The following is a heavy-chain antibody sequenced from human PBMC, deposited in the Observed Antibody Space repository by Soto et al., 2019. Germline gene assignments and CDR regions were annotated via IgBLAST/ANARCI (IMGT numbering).Heavy chain of an antibody. D-gene: IGHD2-2*01. CDR2: IKQDGSEK. J-gene: IGHJ6*03. CDR3: ARDPEYQLLFSPSYYYYMDV. V-gene: IGHV3-7*01. Sequence: GGSLRLSCAASGFTVSSKYMSWVRQAPGKGLEWVANIKQDGSEKYYVDSVKGRFTISRDNAKNSLYLQMNSLRAEDTAVYYCARDPEYQLLFSPSYYYYMDVWGKGTTVTVSS. CDR1: GFTVSSKY.